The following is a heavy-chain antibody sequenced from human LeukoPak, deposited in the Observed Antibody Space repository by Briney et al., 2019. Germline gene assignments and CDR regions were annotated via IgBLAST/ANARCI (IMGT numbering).Heavy chain of an antibody. V-gene: IGHV1-18*04. CDR1: GYTFTSYG. CDR3: ASGDYGDYVFDY. D-gene: IGHD4-17*01. CDR2: LSAYNGNT. Sequence: ASVKVPCKASGYTFTSYGINWVRQAPGQGLEWMGWLSAYNGNTNYAQKLQGRVTMTTDTSTSTTYMELRSLRSDDTAVYYCASGDYGDYVFDYWGQGTLVTVSS. J-gene: IGHJ4*02.